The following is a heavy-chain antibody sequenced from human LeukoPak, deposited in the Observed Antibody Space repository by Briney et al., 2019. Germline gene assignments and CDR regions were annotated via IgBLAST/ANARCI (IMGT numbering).Heavy chain of an antibody. CDR3: ARDRGYSYGRYFDY. CDR1: GVTFRTYA. CDR2: IAATSGST. D-gene: IGHD5-18*01. V-gene: IGHV3-23*01. Sequence: GGSLRLSCAASGVTFRTYAMGWVRQAPGKGLEWVSTIAATSGSTYYADSVKGRFTISRDNSKNTLYLQMNSLRAEDTAVYYCARDRGYSYGRYFDYWGQGTLVTVSS. J-gene: IGHJ4*02.